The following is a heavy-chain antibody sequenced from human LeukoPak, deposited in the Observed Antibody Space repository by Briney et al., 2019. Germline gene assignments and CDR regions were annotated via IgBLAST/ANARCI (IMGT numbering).Heavy chain of an antibody. J-gene: IGHJ4*02. Sequence: GGSLRLSRAASGFTFSSYGMHWVRQAPGKGLEWVAFIRYDGSNKYYADSVKGRFTISRDNSKNTLYLQMNGLRAEDTAVYYCAKDFSGYSYGHFDYWGQGTLVTVSS. D-gene: IGHD5-18*01. V-gene: IGHV3-30*02. CDR1: GFTFSSYG. CDR3: AKDFSGYSYGHFDY. CDR2: IRYDGSNK.